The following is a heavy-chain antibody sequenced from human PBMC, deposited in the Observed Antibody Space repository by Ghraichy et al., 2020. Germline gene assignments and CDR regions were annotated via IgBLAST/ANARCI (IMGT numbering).Heavy chain of an antibody. Sequence: ASVKVSCKASGYTFVGDDINWVRQATGQGLEWVCWMNPNSGNTAYAQKFQGRVTMTRNTSISTAYMELSSLRSEDTAVYYCARANYESPSYYYYLDVWGKGTTVTVSS. J-gene: IGHJ6*03. CDR3: ARANYESPSYYYYLDV. D-gene: IGHD1-7*01. CDR2: MNPNSGNT. CDR1: GYTFVGDD. V-gene: IGHV1-8*01.